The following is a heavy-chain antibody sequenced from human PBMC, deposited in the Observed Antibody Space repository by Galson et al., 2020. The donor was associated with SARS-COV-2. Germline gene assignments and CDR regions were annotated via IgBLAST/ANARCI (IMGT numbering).Heavy chain of an antibody. CDR3: AGAHNGHLNWFDP. D-gene: IGHD2-8*01. Sequence: ASETLSLTCSVSGDSISSSSYYWGWIRQPPGKGLEWIRSIYYSGTTYYNPSIKSRVTISVDTSKNQFSLKLNSVTAADTAVYYCAGAHNGHLNWFDPWGQGILVTFSS. V-gene: IGHV4-39*07. CDR1: GDSISSSSYY. CDR2: IYYSGTT. J-gene: IGHJ5*02.